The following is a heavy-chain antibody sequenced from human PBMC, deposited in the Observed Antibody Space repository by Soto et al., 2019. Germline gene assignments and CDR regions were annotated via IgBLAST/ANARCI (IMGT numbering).Heavy chain of an antibody. J-gene: IGHJ6*02. Sequence: QVQLVQCGAEVKKPGSSVKVSCKASGGTFSSYAISWVRQAPGQGLEWMGGIIPIFGTANYAQKFQGRVTITADKSTSTAYMELSSLRSEDTAVYYCARDLYYYDSSGYYTPYYGMDVWGQGTTVTVSS. CDR2: IIPIFGTA. CDR1: GGTFSSYA. D-gene: IGHD3-22*01. CDR3: ARDLYYYDSSGYYTPYYGMDV. V-gene: IGHV1-69*06.